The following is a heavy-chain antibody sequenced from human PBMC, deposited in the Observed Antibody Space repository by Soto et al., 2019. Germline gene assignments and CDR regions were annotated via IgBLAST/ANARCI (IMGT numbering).Heavy chain of an antibody. D-gene: IGHD2-2*01. V-gene: IGHV3-33*01. CDR2: IWFDGSKK. Sequence: QMQLVESGGGVVQPGRSLRLSCAASGFTFRSYGIHWVRQAPGKGLEWVALIWFDGSKKYYVDSVKGRFAVSRDNSKNTLYLQMISLRVEDTAVYYCARDRLVPYGSGMDVWGQGTTVTVSS. J-gene: IGHJ6*02. CDR1: GFTFRSYG. CDR3: ARDRLVPYGSGMDV.